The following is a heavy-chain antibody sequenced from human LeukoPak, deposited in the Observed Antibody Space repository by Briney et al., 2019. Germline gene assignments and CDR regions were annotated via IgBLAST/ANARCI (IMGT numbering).Heavy chain of an antibody. CDR3: ARDKPPDY. V-gene: IGHV4-59*01. Sequence: SETLSLTCTVSGGSISSYYWSWIRQPPGKGLEWIGYIYYSGSTNFNPSLKSRVTISVDTSKNQFSLKLSSVTAADTAVYYCARDKPPDYWGQGTLVTVSS. J-gene: IGHJ4*02. CDR1: GGSISSYY. CDR2: IYYSGST.